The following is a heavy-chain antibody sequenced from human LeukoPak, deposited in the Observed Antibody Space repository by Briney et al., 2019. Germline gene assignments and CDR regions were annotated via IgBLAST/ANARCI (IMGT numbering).Heavy chain of an antibody. Sequence: GGSLRLSYAASGVTFRTYAMRWVRQAPGKGLEGVTGNSSNGGSTYYADSVKGRFTISRDNSKSTLYLQMNSLKAEDTAVYYCAKDLRLLPPPKDDYWGQGTLVTVSS. CDR2: NSSNGGST. J-gene: IGHJ4*02. CDR3: AKDLRLLPPPKDDY. D-gene: IGHD6-25*01. V-gene: IGHV3-23*01. CDR1: GVTFRTYA.